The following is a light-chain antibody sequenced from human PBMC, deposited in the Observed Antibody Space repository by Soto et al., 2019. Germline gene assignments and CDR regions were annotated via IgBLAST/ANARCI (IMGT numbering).Light chain of an antibody. CDR3: QQYGRSPFT. Sequence: EIVMTQSPGTLSLSPGETATLSCRASQSVSSNYVAWFHQKPGQAPRLLIYGASSRATGVPDRFSASGSGTDFTLTISILEPEYFAVYYCQQYGRSPFTFGPGTKVDIK. CDR2: GAS. CDR1: QSVSSNY. V-gene: IGKV3-20*01. J-gene: IGKJ3*01.